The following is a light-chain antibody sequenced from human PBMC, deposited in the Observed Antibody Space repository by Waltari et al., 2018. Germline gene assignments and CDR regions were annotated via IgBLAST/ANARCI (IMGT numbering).Light chain of an antibody. J-gene: IGLJ1*01. Sequence: QSALTQPASVSGSPGQSLTLPCTGSRIDVERYNLVSWYQQNPGKAPKLIIYEVHKRPSGVSYRFSGSKSGNTASLTISGLQADDEADYYCCSYAGTSIYVFGTGTKVTV. CDR2: EVH. CDR1: RIDVERYNL. V-gene: IGLV2-23*02. CDR3: CSYAGTSIYV.